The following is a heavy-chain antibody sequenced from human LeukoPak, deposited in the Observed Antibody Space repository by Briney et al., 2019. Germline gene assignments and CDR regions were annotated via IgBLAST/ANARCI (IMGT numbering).Heavy chain of an antibody. CDR2: INPNSGGT. CDR1: GYTFTGYY. V-gene: IGHV1-2*02. D-gene: IGHD2-15*01. CDR3: AREGSPFYYYYMDV. J-gene: IGHJ6*03. Sequence: ASVKVSCKASGYTFTGYYMHWVRQAPGQGLEWMGWINPNSGGTNYAQKFQGRVTMTRDTSISTAYTELSRLRSDDTAVYYCAREGSPFYYYYMDVWGKGTTVTVSS.